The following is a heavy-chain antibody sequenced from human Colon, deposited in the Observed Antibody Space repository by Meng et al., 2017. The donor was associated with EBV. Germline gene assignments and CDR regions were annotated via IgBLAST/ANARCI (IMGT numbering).Heavy chain of an antibody. CDR2: VSHPGSA. D-gene: IGHD3-9*01. CDR3: ARVPTTGYKDH. V-gene: IGHV4-34*01. J-gene: IGHJ4*02. CDR1: GGSFRGYV. Sequence: LQWSGAGLLKSSGPLSLTWPVNGGSFRGYVWGRVRQPTGKGMEWIGEVSHPGSANYNPSLKSRVPISVDASEKQFSLRLTSVTAADSAVYYCARVPTTGYKDHWGQGTLVTVSS.